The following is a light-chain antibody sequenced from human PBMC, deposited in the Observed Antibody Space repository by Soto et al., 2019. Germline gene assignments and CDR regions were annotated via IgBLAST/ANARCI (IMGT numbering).Light chain of an antibody. Sequence: EVVLTQSPATLSLSPGERATLSCRASQSVSTYLAWYQQQPGQAPRLLIYDASNRATGIPPRFSGSGSGTDFTLTISSLEPEDFAVYYRQHRNNWQWTFGQGTKVDIK. CDR3: QHRNNWQWT. V-gene: IGKV3-11*01. J-gene: IGKJ1*01. CDR1: QSVSTY. CDR2: DAS.